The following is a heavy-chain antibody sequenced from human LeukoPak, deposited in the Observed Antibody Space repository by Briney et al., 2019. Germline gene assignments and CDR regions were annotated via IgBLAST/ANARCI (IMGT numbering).Heavy chain of an antibody. J-gene: IGHJ4*02. Sequence: GESLKISCQGSGYSFTTYWIGWVRQMPGKGLEWMGIIYPGDSDTRYSPSFQGQVTISADKSISTAYLQWSSLKASDSAMYYCARLDSYSGSYGVDYWGQGTLVTVSS. CDR3: ARLDSYSGSYGVDY. D-gene: IGHD1-26*01. CDR1: GYSFTTYW. V-gene: IGHV5-51*01. CDR2: IYPGDSDT.